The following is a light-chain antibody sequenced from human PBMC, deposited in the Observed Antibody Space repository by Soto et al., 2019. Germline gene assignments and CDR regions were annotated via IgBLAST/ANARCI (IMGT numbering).Light chain of an antibody. J-gene: IGKJ1*01. V-gene: IGKV3-20*01. CDR2: GAS. Sequence: EIVLTQSPGTLSLSPGERATLSCRASQSVSSSYLAWYQQKPGQAPRRLIYGASSRATGIPDRFSGSGSGTDFTLAIIRLEPEDFGVYYCQQYGSSPATFGQGTKVDIK. CDR3: QQYGSSPAT. CDR1: QSVSSSY.